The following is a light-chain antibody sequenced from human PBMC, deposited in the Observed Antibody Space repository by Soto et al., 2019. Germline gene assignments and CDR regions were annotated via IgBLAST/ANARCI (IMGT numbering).Light chain of an antibody. CDR3: QQYNNWLWT. J-gene: IGKJ1*01. Sequence: EIVMTQSPATLSVSPGERATLSCRASQRVSSNLAWYQQKPGQAPRLLIYGASTRGTGIPARFSGSGSGTEFTLTISSLQSEDFAVYYCQQYNNWLWTFGQGTKVEIK. CDR1: QRVSSN. V-gene: IGKV3-15*01. CDR2: GAS.